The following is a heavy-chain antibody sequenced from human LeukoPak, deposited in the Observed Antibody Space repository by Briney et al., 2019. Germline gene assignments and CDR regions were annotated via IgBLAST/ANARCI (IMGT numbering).Heavy chain of an antibody. Sequence: ASVKVSCKASGYTFTSYYMHWVRQAPGQGLEWMGIINPSGGSTSYAQKFQGRVTMTRDTSTRTVYMELSSLRSEDTAVYFCARVGSVAATQQYYYYGIDVWGRRTTVTVSS. CDR2: INPSGGST. V-gene: IGHV1-46*01. D-gene: IGHD6-19*01. J-gene: IGHJ6*02. CDR1: GYTFTSYY. CDR3: ARVGSVAATQQYYYYGIDV.